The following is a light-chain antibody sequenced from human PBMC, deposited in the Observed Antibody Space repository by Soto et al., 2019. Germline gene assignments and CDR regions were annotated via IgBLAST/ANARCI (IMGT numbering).Light chain of an antibody. CDR1: SANIGSNY. V-gene: IGLV1-51*01. CDR3: GAWDGSLSVVL. J-gene: IGLJ2*01. Sequence: QSVLTQPPLVSAAPGQKVTISCSGSSANIGSNYVSWYQHIPGTAPKLVIYDSDKRPSEIPDRFSGSKSGTSATLDITGLQTGDEADYYCGAWDGSLSVVLFGGGTKVTVL. CDR2: DSD.